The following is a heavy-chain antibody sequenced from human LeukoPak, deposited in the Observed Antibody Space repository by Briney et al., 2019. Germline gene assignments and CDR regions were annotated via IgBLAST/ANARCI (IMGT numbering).Heavy chain of an antibody. CDR2: INSDGSST. V-gene: IGHV3-74*01. J-gene: IGHJ4*02. CDR3: ASEGYCSSTSCYDY. D-gene: IGHD2-2*01. Sequence: PGGSLRLSCAASGFTFSSYWMHWVRQAPGKGLVWVSRINSDGSSTSYADSVKGRFTISRDNAKNTLHLQMNSLRAEDTAVYYCASEGYCSSTSCYDYWGQGTLATVSS. CDR1: GFTFSSYW.